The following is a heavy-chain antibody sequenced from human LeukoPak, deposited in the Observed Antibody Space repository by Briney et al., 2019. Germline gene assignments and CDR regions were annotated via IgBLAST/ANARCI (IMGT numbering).Heavy chain of an antibody. J-gene: IGHJ4*02. CDR3: AKDSGSTLYSNYAPIDY. D-gene: IGHD4-11*01. CDR1: GFTVSSNY. V-gene: IGHV3-66*01. Sequence: PGGSLRLSCAASGFTVSSNYMSWVRQAPGKGLEWVSVIYSGGSTYYADSVKGRFTISRDNSKNTLYLQMNSLRAEDTAVYYCAKDSGSTLYSNYAPIDYWGQGTLVTVSS. CDR2: IYSGGST.